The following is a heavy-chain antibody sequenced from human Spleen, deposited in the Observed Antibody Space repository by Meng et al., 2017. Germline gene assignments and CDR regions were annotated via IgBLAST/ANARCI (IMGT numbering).Heavy chain of an antibody. D-gene: IGHD2-15*01. CDR3: ARGRVVVVATPSDH. Sequence: EVQLVESGGGLVKPGGSLRLSCAASGFTFSSYSMSWVRQAPGKCLDLLSSISSTTTIYADSVKGRFTISRDHAKNSLFLQMNSLRAEDTAVYYCARGRVVVVATPSDHWGQGTLVTVSS. J-gene: IGHJ4*02. CDR2: ISSTTT. V-gene: IGHV3-21*01. CDR1: GFTFSSYS.